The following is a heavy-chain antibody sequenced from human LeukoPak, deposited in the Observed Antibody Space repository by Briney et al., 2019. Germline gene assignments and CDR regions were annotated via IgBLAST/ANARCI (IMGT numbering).Heavy chain of an antibody. Sequence: PGGSLRLSCAASGFTFSSYAMHWVRQAPGKGLEWVAVISYDGSNKYYADSVKGRFTISRDNSKNTLYLQMNSLRAEDTAVYYCARDPGAMGVWVEYYFDYWGQGTLVTVSS. CDR1: GFTFSSYA. D-gene: IGHD1-26*01. CDR3: ARDPGAMGVWVEYYFDY. J-gene: IGHJ4*02. CDR2: ISYDGSNK. V-gene: IGHV3-30-3*01.